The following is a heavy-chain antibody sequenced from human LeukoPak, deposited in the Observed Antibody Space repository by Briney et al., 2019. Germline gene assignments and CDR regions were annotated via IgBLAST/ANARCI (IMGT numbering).Heavy chain of an antibody. CDR1: GGSISSYY. Sequence: TSETLSLTCTVSGGSISSYYWSWIRQPPGKGLEWIGYIYYSGSTNYNPSLKSRVTISVDSSKNQFSLKLSSVTAADTAVYYCAREVTTVTTMGYYYYYMDVWGKGTTVTVSS. CDR3: AREVTTVTTMGYYYYYMDV. CDR2: IYYSGST. V-gene: IGHV4-59*01. D-gene: IGHD4-11*01. J-gene: IGHJ6*03.